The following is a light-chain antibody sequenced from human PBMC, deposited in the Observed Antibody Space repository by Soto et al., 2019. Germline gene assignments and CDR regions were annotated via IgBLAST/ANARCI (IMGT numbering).Light chain of an antibody. J-gene: IGKJ4*02. CDR1: QGIGDD. V-gene: IGKV1-17*01. CDR3: LEHNTHPFM. Sequence: QMTQSPSSLSASVGDTVTISCRASQGIGDDLGWYQQKPGEAPRRLIYGASILPSGVPSRFSGSGSETEFTLTISGLQPEDCATYVCLEHNTHPFMFGGGTKVEIK. CDR2: GAS.